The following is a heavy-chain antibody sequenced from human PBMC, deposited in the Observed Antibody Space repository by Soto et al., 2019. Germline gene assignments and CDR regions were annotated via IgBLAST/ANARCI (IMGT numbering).Heavy chain of an antibody. D-gene: IGHD2-2*02. CDR2: ISAYNGNT. Sequence: ASVKVSCKASGYTFTSYGISWVRQAPGQGLKWMGWISAYNGNTNYAQKLQGRVTMTTDTSTSTAYMELRSLRSDDTAVYYCAREVVVPAAIYMDVWGKGTTVTVSS. V-gene: IGHV1-18*01. CDR3: AREVVVPAAIYMDV. CDR1: GYTFTSYG. J-gene: IGHJ6*03.